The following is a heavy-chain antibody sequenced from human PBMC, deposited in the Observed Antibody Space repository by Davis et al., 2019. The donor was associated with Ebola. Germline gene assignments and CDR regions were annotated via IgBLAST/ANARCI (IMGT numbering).Heavy chain of an antibody. CDR1: GFTFSSYA. D-gene: IGHD3-3*01. CDR3: AKAGGGYGPFGVGGNDAFDI. V-gene: IGHV3-23*01. J-gene: IGHJ3*02. Sequence: GESLKISCAASGFTFSSYAMSWVRQAPGKGLEWVSATRGSGGSTHYGDSVKGRFTISRDNAKNSLYLQTSSLRAEDMALYYCAKAGGGYGPFGVGGNDAFDIWGQGTMVTVSS. CDR2: TRGSGGST.